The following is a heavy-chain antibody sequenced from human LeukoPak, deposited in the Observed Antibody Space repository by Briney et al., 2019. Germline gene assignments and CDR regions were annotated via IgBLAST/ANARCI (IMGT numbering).Heavy chain of an antibody. D-gene: IGHD3-22*01. V-gene: IGHV3-53*01. CDR2: IYAGGST. CDR1: GFTFSNYA. J-gene: IGHJ4*02. Sequence: GGSLRLSCVVSGFTFSNYAMSWVRQAPGKGLEWVSIIYAGGSTYYADSVKGRFTISRDNSKNTLYLQMNSLRAEDTAVYYCARLDYYDSSGYYQYYFDYWGQGTLVTVSS. CDR3: ARLDYYDSSGYYQYYFDY.